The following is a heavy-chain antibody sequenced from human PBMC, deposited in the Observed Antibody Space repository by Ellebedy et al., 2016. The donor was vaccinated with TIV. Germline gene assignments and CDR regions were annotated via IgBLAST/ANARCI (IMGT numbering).Heavy chain of an antibody. CDR1: GFTFDDYA. Sequence: GGSLRLXCAASGFTFDDYAMHWVRQAPGKGLEWVSLISWDGGSTYYADSVKGRFTISRDNSKNSLYLQMNSLRAEDTALYYCASSRSYYDSSGYLGYFDYWGQGTLVTVSS. CDR2: ISWDGGST. D-gene: IGHD3-22*01. J-gene: IGHJ4*02. CDR3: ASSRSYYDSSGYLGYFDY. V-gene: IGHV3-43D*03.